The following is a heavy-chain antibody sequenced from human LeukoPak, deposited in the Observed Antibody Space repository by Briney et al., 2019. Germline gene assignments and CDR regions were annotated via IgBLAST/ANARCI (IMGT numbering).Heavy chain of an antibody. CDR2: IGTAGDT. CDR3: ARDPTRGSVFRYFDP. CDR1: GFTFSSYD. J-gene: IGHJ2*01. D-gene: IGHD3-10*01. V-gene: IGHV3-13*01. Sequence: GGSLRLSCAASGFTFSSYDMHWVRQVTGKGLEWVSGIGTAGDTYYIASVKGRFTTSRENAKNSLYLQMNSLRAGDTAVYYCARDPTRGSVFRYFDPWGRGTLVTVSS.